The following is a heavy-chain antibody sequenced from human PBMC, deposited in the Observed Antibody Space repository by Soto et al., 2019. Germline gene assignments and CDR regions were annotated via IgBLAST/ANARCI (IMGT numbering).Heavy chain of an antibody. CDR3: ARQIRYSTGWYYFDH. CDR2: IDPSDSYT. Sequence: GESLKISCKGSGYSLTNYWISWVRQMPGKGLEWMGKIDPSDSYTNYSPSFQGHVTTSADKSISTAYLQWSSLKASDTAMYYCARQIRYSTGWYYFDHWGQGTLVTSPQ. CDR1: GYSLTNYW. D-gene: IGHD6-19*01. V-gene: IGHV5-10-1*01. J-gene: IGHJ4*02.